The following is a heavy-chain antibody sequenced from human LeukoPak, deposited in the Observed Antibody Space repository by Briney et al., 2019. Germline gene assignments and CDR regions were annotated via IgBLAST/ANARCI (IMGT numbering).Heavy chain of an antibody. CDR3: ARDPGYSYAYVDY. D-gene: IGHD5-18*01. J-gene: IGHJ4*02. CDR2: IRANNSNT. CDR1: GYTFTSYG. V-gene: IGHV1-18*01. Sequence: AAVKVSCKASGYTFTSYGISWVRQAPGQGLEGMGWIRANNSNTNHAQKLQARVTMTTNTSTSKAYMELRSLRSDDTAVYYCARDPGYSYAYVDYWGQGTLVTVSS.